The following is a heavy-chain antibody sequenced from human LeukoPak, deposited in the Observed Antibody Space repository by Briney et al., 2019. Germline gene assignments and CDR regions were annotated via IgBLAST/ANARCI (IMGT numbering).Heavy chain of an antibody. J-gene: IGHJ4*02. CDR1: GDSISSYY. CDR2: VYYTGST. D-gene: IGHD3-22*01. CDR3: ARLPYYDSSGTN. V-gene: IGHV4-59*08. Sequence: PSETLSLTCTVSGDSISSYYWSWIRQPPGKGLEWIGYVYYTGSTKYNHSLKSRVTISVDTPKNQFSLKLTSVTAADTAVYYCARLPYYDSSGTNRGQGTLVTVSS.